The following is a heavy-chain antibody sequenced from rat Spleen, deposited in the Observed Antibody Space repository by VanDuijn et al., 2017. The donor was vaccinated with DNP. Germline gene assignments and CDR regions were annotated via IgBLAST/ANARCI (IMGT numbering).Heavy chain of an antibody. D-gene: IGHD1-3*01. CDR2: ITSSDGNT. CDR3: ARHGRVTTVATYWYFDF. J-gene: IGHJ1*01. CDR1: GFTFKNYW. Sequence: EVQLVESGGDLVRPGRSLKLSCVASGFTFKNYWMTWIRHVPGKGLEWVASITSSDGNTNYRDSVKGRFTISRDHAKSTLYLQMDSLRSEDTATYFCARHGRVTTVATYWYFDFWGPGTMVTVSS. V-gene: IGHV5-31*01.